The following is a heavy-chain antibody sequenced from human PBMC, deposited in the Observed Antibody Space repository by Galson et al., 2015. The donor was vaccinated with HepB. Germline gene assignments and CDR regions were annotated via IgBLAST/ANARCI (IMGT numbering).Heavy chain of an antibody. J-gene: IGHJ4*02. V-gene: IGHV3-23*01. CDR1: GFTFNNHA. D-gene: IGHD1-26*01. CDR3: AKDQSEWDLLGGVFDY. Sequence: SLRLSCAASGFTFNNHAMTWVRLAPGRGLEWVSSISGSGDSTDYADSVMGRFTISRDNSKNTLYLEMNNLRVDDTAIYYCAKDQSEWDLLGGVFDYWGQGTPVTVSS. CDR2: ISGSGDST.